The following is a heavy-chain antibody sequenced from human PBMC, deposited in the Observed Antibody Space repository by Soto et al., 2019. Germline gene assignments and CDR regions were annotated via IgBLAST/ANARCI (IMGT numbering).Heavy chain of an antibody. V-gene: IGHV4-61*08. J-gene: IGHJ4*02. CDR1: GGSVSSGGHY. D-gene: IGHD3-10*01. Sequence: QVQLQESGPGLVKPSETLSLTCTVSGGSVSSGGHYWSWIRQPPGKGLEWIGYIYYSGSTDYNPSVRGGVTISVDTSKNQFSLKLSSVTAADTAVYYCARASSMIRAIDYWGQGTLVTVSS. CDR2: IYYSGST. CDR3: ARASSMIRAIDY.